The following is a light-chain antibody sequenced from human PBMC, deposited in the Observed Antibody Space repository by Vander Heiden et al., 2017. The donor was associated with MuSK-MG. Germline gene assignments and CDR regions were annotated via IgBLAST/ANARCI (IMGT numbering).Light chain of an antibody. J-gene: IGKJ1*01. V-gene: IGKV1-39*01. CDR2: VAS. Sequence: DIQMTQFPSSLSASVGDRVTITCRASQSISNFLNWYQQKPGKAPKLLIYVASSLQSGVPYRFSGSGFGTDFTLTISRLQPEDFATYYCQQSDSSLWSFGQGTKVEIK. CDR3: QQSDSSLWS. CDR1: QSISNF.